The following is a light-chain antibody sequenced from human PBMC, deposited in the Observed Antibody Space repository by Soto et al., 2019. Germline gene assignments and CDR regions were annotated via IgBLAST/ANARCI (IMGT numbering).Light chain of an antibody. CDR3: QYYSGWPHS. CDR1: QSVGST. Sequence: DIVMTQSPATLSVSPGERATLSCRASQSVGSTLAWYQRKPGQGPRLLISGASTRATGIPARFSGSGSGTEFTLTISSLQPEDFAVYYCQYYSGWPHSFGQGTNLDIK. J-gene: IGKJ2*03. V-gene: IGKV3-15*01. CDR2: GAS.